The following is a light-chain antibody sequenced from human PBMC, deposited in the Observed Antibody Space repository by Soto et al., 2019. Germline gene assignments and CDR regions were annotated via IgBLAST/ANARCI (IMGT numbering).Light chain of an antibody. CDR1: QSLSNW. CDR3: QQYKSFSLT. Sequence: DIQMTQSPSTLSASVGDRVTITCRASQSLSNWLAWYQQKPGKAPKLLIYKTSNLDSGVPSRFSGSGSGTEFSLTISSLQPDDFATYYCQQYKSFSLTFGGGTRVEVK. CDR2: KTS. J-gene: IGKJ4*01. V-gene: IGKV1-5*03.